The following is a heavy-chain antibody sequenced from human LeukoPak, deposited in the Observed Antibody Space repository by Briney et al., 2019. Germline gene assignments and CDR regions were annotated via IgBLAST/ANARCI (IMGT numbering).Heavy chain of an antibody. CDR3: ASLGATHFDY. CDR2: IYPGDSDT. Sequence: GGSLRLSCAASGFTVSSNYMSWVRQAPGKGLEWMGIIYPGDSDTRYSPSFQGQVTISADKSISTAYLQWSSLKASDTAMYYCASLGATHFDYWGQGTLVTVSS. J-gene: IGHJ4*02. V-gene: IGHV5-51*01. D-gene: IGHD2-15*01. CDR1: GFTVSSNY.